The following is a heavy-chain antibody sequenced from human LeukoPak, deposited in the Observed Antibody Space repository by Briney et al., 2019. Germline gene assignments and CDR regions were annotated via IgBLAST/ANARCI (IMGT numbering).Heavy chain of an antibody. CDR3: ASTPFDWLFYFDY. D-gene: IGHD3-9*01. V-gene: IGHV1-3*01. CDR1: GYTFTSYA. J-gene: IGHJ4*02. Sequence: ASVKVSCKASGYTFTSYAMHWVRQAPGQRLEWMGWINAGNGNTKYSQKLQGRVTMTTDTSKSTAYMELRSLRSDDTAVYYCASTPFDWLFYFDYWGQGTLVTVSS. CDR2: INAGNGNT.